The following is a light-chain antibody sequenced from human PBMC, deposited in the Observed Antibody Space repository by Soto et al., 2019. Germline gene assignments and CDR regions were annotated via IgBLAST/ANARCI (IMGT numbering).Light chain of an antibody. CDR3: AAWDDRLNGPV. Sequence: QSVLTQPPSASGTPGQRVTISCSGSSSNIGSNTVNWYQQLPGTAHKLLIYSSNQRPSGVPDRFSGSKSGTSASLAISGLHSEYEADYYCAAWDDRLNGPVFGTGTKLTVL. CDR1: SSNIGSNT. J-gene: IGLJ1*01. V-gene: IGLV1-44*01. CDR2: SSN.